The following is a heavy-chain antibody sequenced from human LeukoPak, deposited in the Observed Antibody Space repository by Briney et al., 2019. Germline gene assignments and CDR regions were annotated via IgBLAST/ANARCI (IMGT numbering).Heavy chain of an antibody. CDR3: ASEGGYKGPFDY. J-gene: IGHJ4*02. D-gene: IGHD3-22*01. V-gene: IGHV3-43*01. Sequence: GGSLRLSCAASGFVFDDYSMHWVRQTPGKGLERISAINWDGSGTYYAESLKGRFTISRDNGDSTLYLQMNNLRTDDTALYYCASEGGYKGPFDYWGRGTLVTVSS. CDR1: GFVFDDYS. CDR2: INWDGSGT.